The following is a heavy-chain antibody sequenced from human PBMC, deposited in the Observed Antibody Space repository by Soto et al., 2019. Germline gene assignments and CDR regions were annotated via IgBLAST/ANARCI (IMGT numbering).Heavy chain of an antibody. CDR1: GYSFTSYW. Sequence: VQSLKISVKGSGYSFTSYWIGWVREMPVKGLEWMGIIYPGDSDTRYSPSFQGQVTISADKSISTAYLQWGSLKASDTAMYYCARPYYYDSSGRPGAFDIWGQGTMVTVSS. D-gene: IGHD3-22*01. CDR2: IYPGDSDT. J-gene: IGHJ3*02. V-gene: IGHV5-51*01. CDR3: ARPYYYDSSGRPGAFDI.